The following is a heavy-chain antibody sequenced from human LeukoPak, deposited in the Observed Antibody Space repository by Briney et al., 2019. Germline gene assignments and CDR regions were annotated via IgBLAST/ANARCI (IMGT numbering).Heavy chain of an antibody. CDR1: GGSISSYY. J-gene: IGHJ3*02. CDR2: IYYSGST. D-gene: IGHD6-13*01. Sequence: PSETLSLTCTVSGGSISSYYWSWIRQPPGKGLEWIWYIYYSGSTNYNPSLKSRVTISVDTSKNQFSLKLSSVTAADTAVYYCARIRQQLGSRGAFDIWGQGTMVTVSS. V-gene: IGHV4-59*01. CDR3: ARIRQQLGSRGAFDI.